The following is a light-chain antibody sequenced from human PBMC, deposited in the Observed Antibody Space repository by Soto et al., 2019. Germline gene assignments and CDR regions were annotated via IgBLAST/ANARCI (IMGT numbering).Light chain of an antibody. J-gene: IGKJ3*01. CDR2: DAS. Sequence: EIVLTQSPATLSLSPGERATLSCRASQRVSSYLAWYQQKPGQAPRLLIYDASNRATGIPARFSGSGSGTDFTLTIRSLEPEDFAVYCCQQRSNWPPLFTFGPGTKVDIK. CDR1: QRVSSY. CDR3: QQRSNWPPLFT. V-gene: IGKV3-11*01.